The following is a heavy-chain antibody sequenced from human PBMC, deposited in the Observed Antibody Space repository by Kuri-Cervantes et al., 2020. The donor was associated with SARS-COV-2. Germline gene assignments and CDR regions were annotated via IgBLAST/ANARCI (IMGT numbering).Heavy chain of an antibody. Sequence: GESLKISCAASGFTFSSYGMHWVRQAPGKGLEWVAFIWYDGSNKYYADSVKGRFTISRDNSKNTLYLQMNSLRAEDTAVYYCAREPAPDYYDSSGYYTLGFDYWGQGTLVTVSS. CDR3: AREPAPDYYDSSGYYTLGFDY. D-gene: IGHD3-22*01. CDR2: IWYDGSNK. J-gene: IGHJ4*02. V-gene: IGHV3-33*01. CDR1: GFTFSSYG.